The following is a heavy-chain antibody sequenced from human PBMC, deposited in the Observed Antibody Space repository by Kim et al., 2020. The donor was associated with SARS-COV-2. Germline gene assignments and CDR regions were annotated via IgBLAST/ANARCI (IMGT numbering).Heavy chain of an antibody. Sequence: GGSLRLSCAASGFTFSSYAMHWVRQAPGKGLEWVAVISYDGSNKYYADSVKGRFTISRDNSKNTLYLQMNSLRAEDTAVYYCARAQAGRYYGSGSIPRVQYYYYYYGMDVWGQGITVTVSS. CDR1: GFTFSSYA. J-gene: IGHJ6*02. V-gene: IGHV3-30*04. D-gene: IGHD3-10*01. CDR2: ISYDGSNK. CDR3: ARAQAGRYYGSGSIPRVQYYYYYYGMDV.